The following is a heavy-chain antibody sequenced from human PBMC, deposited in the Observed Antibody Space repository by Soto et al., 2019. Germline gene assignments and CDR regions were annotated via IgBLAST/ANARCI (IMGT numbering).Heavy chain of an antibody. Sequence: QVQLQQWGAGLLKPSETLSLTCAVYGGSFSGYYWSWIRQPPGKGLEWIGEINHSGSTNYNPSLKSRVTISVDTSKNQFSLKLSSVTAADTAVYYCARRLGRITIFGVVIREGWFDPWGQGTLVTVSS. J-gene: IGHJ5*02. D-gene: IGHD3-3*01. CDR3: ARRLGRITIFGVVIREGWFDP. V-gene: IGHV4-34*01. CDR1: GGSFSGYY. CDR2: INHSGST.